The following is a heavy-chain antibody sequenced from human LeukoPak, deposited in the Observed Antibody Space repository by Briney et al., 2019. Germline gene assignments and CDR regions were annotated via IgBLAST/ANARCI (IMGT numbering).Heavy chain of an antibody. D-gene: IGHD4-23*01. V-gene: IGHV3-33*03. CDR2: IWYDGTNK. CDR3: AKVGDYGGNDFDY. J-gene: IGHJ4*02. CDR1: GFTFSDYG. Sequence: GRSLRLSCAASGFTFSDYGMHWVRQAPGKGLEWVAVIWYDGTNKYYADSVEGRFTISRDNSKNSLFLQMNSLRTEDTALYYCAKVGDYGGNDFDYWGQGTLVTVSS.